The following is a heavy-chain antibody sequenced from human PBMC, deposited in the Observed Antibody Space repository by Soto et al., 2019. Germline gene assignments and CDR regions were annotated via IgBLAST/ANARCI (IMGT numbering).Heavy chain of an antibody. D-gene: IGHD3-22*01. CDR1: GYGFPTYW. CDR2: IYPGDSDT. V-gene: IGHV5-51*01. CDR3: ARHYYDGNGYYPEA. J-gene: IGHJ5*02. Sequence: PGESLKISCNGSGYGFPTYWIGWLRQMPGKGLEWMGIIYPGDSDTRYSPSFQGQVTISADKSLSTAYLQWRSLKASDSAIYYCARHYYDGNGYYPEAWGQGTLVTVSS.